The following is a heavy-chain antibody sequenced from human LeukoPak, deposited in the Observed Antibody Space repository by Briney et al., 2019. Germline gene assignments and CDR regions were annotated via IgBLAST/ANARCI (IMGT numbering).Heavy chain of an antibody. V-gene: IGHV1-46*01. Sequence: ASVKVSCTASGYTFTSYYMHWVRQAPGQGLEWMGIINPSGGSTSYAQKFQGRVTMTRDMSTSTVYMELSNLRSEDTAVYYCARLITAMVPFDYWGQGTLVTVSS. CDR2: INPSGGST. CDR1: GYTFTSYY. J-gene: IGHJ4*02. CDR3: ARLITAMVPFDY. D-gene: IGHD5-18*01.